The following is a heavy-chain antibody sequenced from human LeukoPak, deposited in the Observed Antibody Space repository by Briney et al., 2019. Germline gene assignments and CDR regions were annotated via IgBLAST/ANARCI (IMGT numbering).Heavy chain of an antibody. V-gene: IGHV4-34*01. CDR3: ALGSIVGGSFDY. Sequence: SETLSLTCAVYGGSFSGYYWSWIRQPPGKGLEWIGEINHSGSTNYNPSLKSRVTISVDTSKNQFSLKLSSVTAADTAVYYCALGSIVGGSFDYWGQGTLVTVSS. J-gene: IGHJ4*02. CDR1: GGSFSGYY. CDR2: INHSGST. D-gene: IGHD1-26*01.